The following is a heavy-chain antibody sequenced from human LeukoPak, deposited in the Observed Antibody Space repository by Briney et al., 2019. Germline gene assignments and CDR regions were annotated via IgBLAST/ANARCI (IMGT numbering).Heavy chain of an antibody. CDR2: IYTSGST. CDR1: GGSISSGSYY. Sequence: SQTLSLTCTVSGGSISSGSYYWSWIRQPAGKGLEWIGRIYTSGSTNYNPSLKSRVTISVDTSKNQFSLKLSSVTAADTAVYYCAREGETTVTTGYYYYYMDVWGEGTTVTVSS. D-gene: IGHD4-11*01. J-gene: IGHJ6*03. V-gene: IGHV4-61*02. CDR3: AREGETTVTTGYYYYYMDV.